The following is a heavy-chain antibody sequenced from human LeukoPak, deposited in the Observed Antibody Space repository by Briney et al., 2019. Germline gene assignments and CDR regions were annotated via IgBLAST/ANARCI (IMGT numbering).Heavy chain of an antibody. D-gene: IGHD3-3*01. CDR1: GFTFSSYA. Sequence: GGSLRLSCAASGFTFSSYAMSWVRQAPGKGLEWVSVISGSGGNTYYADSVKGRFTISRDNSKNTLYLQMNSLRAEDTAVYYCARAWSNWFDPWGQGTLVTVSS. CDR2: ISGSGGNT. V-gene: IGHV3-23*01. CDR3: ARAWSNWFDP. J-gene: IGHJ5*02.